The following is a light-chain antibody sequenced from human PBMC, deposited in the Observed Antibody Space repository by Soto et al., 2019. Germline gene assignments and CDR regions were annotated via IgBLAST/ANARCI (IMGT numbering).Light chain of an antibody. J-gene: IGLJ1*01. CDR3: SSYTSSSTHYV. CDR2: DVS. V-gene: IGLV2-14*04. Sequence: ITRTKTSSDVGGYNYVSWYQQHPGKAPKLMIYDVSNRPSGVSNRFSGSKSGNTASLTISGLQAEDEADYYCSSYTSSSTHYVFGTGTKVTVL. CDR1: SSDVGGYNY.